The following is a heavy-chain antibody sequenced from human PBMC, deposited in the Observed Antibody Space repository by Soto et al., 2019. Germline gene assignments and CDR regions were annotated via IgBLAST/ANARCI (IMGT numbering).Heavy chain of an antibody. CDR1: GFTFSSYA. V-gene: IGHV3-23*01. CDR2: ISGSGGST. CDR3: AKDEVSGDDGTRFDY. J-gene: IGHJ4*02. Sequence: EVQLLESGGGLVQPGGSLRLSCAASGFTFSSYAMSWVRQAPGKGLEWVSAISGSGGSTYYADSVKGRFTISRDNSKNTLYRQMNSLRAEDTAVYYCAKDEVSGDDGTRFDYWGQGTLVTVSS. D-gene: IGHD3-10*01.